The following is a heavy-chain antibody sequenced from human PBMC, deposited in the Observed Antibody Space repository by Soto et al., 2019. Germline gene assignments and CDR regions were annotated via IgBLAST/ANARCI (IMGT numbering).Heavy chain of an antibody. V-gene: IGHV4-39*01. CDR1: GGSISSSSYY. Sequence: SETLSLTCTVSGGSISSSSYYWGWIRQPPGKGLEWIGSIYYSGSTYYNPSLKSRVTISVDTSKNQFSLKLSSVTAADTAVYYCASHSYGSGTDYYYYYGMDAWGQGTTVTVSS. J-gene: IGHJ6*02. D-gene: IGHD3-10*01. CDR2: IYYSGST. CDR3: ASHSYGSGTDYYYYYGMDA.